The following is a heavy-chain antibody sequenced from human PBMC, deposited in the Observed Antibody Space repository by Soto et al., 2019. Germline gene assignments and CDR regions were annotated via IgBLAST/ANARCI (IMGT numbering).Heavy chain of an antibody. CDR1: GGSISSGGYY. D-gene: IGHD3-10*01. Sequence: SETLSLTCTVSGGSISSGGYYWSWIRQHPGKGLEWIGYLSKSGNTNYNPSLKSRVTISGDTSKNQFSLKLNSVIDADTAVYYCAKYGSGRYIDYWGQGTLVTVSS. J-gene: IGHJ4*02. CDR2: LSKSGNT. CDR3: AKYGSGRYIDY. V-gene: IGHV4-61*08.